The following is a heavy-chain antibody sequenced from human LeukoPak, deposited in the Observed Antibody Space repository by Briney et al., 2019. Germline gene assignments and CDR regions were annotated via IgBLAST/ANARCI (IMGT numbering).Heavy chain of an antibody. CDR1: GASVSSSH. CDR2: LSYTGKT. V-gene: IGHV4-59*02. Sequence: SETLSLTCVVSGASVSSSHWNWIRQLPGKGLEWIGCLSYTGKTDYNPSLTSRVTMPLDSSKNQVSLKLRSVTAADTAVYYCSEGYFEPFDHWGQGTLVTVSS. CDR3: SEGYFEPFDH. J-gene: IGHJ4*02. D-gene: IGHD2/OR15-2a*01.